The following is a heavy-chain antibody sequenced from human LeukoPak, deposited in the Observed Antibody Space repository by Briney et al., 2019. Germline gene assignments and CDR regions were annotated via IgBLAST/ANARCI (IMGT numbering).Heavy chain of an antibody. Sequence: PSETLSLTCAVYGGSFSGYYWSWIRQHPGKGLEWIGYIYYSGSTYYNPSLKSRVTISADTSKNQFSLKLSSVTAADTAVYYCARATRRVVVITEWGQGTLVTVSS. CDR3: ARATRRVVVITE. V-gene: IGHV4-31*11. CDR1: GGSFSGYY. J-gene: IGHJ4*02. D-gene: IGHD3-22*01. CDR2: IYYSGST.